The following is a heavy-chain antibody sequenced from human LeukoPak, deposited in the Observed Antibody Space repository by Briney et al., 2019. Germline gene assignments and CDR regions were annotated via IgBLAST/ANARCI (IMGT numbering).Heavy chain of an antibody. Sequence: GGSLRLSCVASGFPFNKNAMHWVRQGPGKGREWVAYIAHHGNDKYYADSVKGRFTISRDNSKRTLFLQLNSLRLDDTAVYYCAKDGAWSCTDWGQGALVTVSS. CDR2: IAHHGNDK. D-gene: IGHD2-21*02. CDR3: AKDGAWSCTD. J-gene: IGHJ4*02. CDR1: GFPFNKNA. V-gene: IGHV3-30*02.